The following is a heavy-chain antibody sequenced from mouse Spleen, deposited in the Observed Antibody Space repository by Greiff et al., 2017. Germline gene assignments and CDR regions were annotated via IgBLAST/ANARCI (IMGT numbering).Heavy chain of an antibody. CDR2: ISSGGSYT. CDR1: GFTFSSYA. CDR3: ARQKKLGREDWYFDV. V-gene: IGHV5-9-1*01. J-gene: IGHJ1*01. Sequence: DVRLVESGGGLVKPGGSLKLSCAASGFTFSSYAMSWVRQTPEKRLEWVATISSGGSYTYYPDSVKGRFTISRDNAKNTLYLQMSSLRSEDTAMYYCARQKKLGREDWYFDVWGAGTTVTVSS. D-gene: IGHD4-1*01.